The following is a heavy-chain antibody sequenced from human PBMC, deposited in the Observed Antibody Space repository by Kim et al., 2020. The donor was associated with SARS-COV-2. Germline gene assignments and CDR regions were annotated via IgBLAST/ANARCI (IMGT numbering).Heavy chain of an antibody. Sequence: SRVTISVDTSKNQFSLKLSSVTAADTAVYYCARGERLLRYFDWFPYYFDYWGQGTLVTVSS. V-gene: IGHV4-34*01. CDR3: ARGERLLRYFDWFPYYFDY. D-gene: IGHD3-9*01. J-gene: IGHJ4*02.